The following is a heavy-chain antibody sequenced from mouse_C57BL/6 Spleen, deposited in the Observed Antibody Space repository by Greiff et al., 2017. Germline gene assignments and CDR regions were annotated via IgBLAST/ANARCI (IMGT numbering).Heavy chain of an antibody. CDR2: ISSGGDYI. CDR1: GFTFSGSA. Sequence: EVKVVESGEGLVKPGGSLKLSCAASGFTFSGSAMSWVRQTPEKRLEWVAYISSGGDYIYYADTVKGRFTISRDNARNTLYLQMSSLKSEDTAMYDFTHDGYQGFAYWGQGTLVTVSA. J-gene: IGHJ3*01. V-gene: IGHV5-9-1*02. D-gene: IGHD2-3*01. CDR3: THDGYQGFAY.